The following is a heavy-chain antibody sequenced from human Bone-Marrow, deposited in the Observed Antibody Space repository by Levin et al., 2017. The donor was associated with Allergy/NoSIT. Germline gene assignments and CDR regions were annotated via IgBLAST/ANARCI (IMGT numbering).Heavy chain of an antibody. D-gene: IGHD3-10*01. CDR2: IYYSGST. CDR3: ARDFVAAITMVRGLSLGREDGMDV. Sequence: MSSETLSLTCTVSGGSISSSSYYWGWIRQPPGKGLEWIGSIYYSGSTYYNPSLKSRVTISVDTSKNQFSLKLSSVTAADTAVYYCARDFVAAITMVRGLSLGREDGMDVWGQGTTVTVSS. J-gene: IGHJ6*02. V-gene: IGHV4-39*07. CDR1: GGSISSSSYY.